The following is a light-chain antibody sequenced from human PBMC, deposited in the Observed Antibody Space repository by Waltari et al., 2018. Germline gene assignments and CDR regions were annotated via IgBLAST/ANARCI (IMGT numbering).Light chain of an antibody. J-gene: IGLJ2*01. CDR2: DVS. Sequence: QSALTQPASVSGSPGQSITISCTGTSSDVGGYHYVSWYQQHPGKAPTLMIYDVSNRPSGVSNRFSGSKSGNTASLTISGLQAEDEADYYCSSYTSSSTHVVFGGGTKLTVL. CDR3: SSYTSSSTHVV. V-gene: IGLV2-14*03. CDR1: SSDVGGYHY.